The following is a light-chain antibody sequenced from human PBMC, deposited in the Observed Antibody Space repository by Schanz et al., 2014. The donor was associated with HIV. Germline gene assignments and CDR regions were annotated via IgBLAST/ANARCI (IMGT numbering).Light chain of an antibody. Sequence: DIQMTQFPSSLSASVGDRVTITCLASQSITTYLNWNQQNAGKAPKLLIYAASSLERRVPSRFSGNGSGTDFTLTISNLQPEDFATYYCQQSYSSMYTFAQGTKLAIK. CDR2: AAS. J-gene: IGKJ2*01. V-gene: IGKV1-39*01. CDR1: QSITTY. CDR3: QQSYSSMYT.